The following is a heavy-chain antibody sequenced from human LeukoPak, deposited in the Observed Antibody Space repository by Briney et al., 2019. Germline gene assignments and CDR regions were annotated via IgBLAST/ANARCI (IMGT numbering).Heavy chain of an antibody. Sequence: GASVKVSCKASGYTFTNYGISWVRQAPGQGLEWMGWIIAYNGNTNYAQRLQDRVTMTTDTSTSTAYMELRSLRSDDPAVYYCARLLSDGYSPFDSWGQGTLVTVSS. CDR1: GYTFTNYG. J-gene: IGHJ4*02. V-gene: IGHV1-18*01. CDR2: IIAYNGNT. D-gene: IGHD5-24*01. CDR3: ARLLSDGYSPFDS.